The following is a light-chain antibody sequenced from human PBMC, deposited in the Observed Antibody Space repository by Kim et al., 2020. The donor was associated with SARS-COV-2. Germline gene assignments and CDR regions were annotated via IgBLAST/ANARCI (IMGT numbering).Light chain of an antibody. CDR1: ISDVGSYNL. J-gene: IGLJ2*01. Sequence: QAITISCTGSISDVGSYNLVSWYQQHPGKAPKLMIYEVSKRPSGVSNRFSGSKSGNTASLTISGLQAEDEADYYCCSYAGSSTFEVFGGGTQLTVL. CDR2: EVS. V-gene: IGLV2-23*02. CDR3: CSYAGSSTFEV.